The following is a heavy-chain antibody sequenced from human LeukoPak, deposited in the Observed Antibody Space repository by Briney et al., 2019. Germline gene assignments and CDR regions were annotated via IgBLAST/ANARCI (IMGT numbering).Heavy chain of an antibody. CDR1: GFTFSNYA. CDR2: ITGSGGTT. D-gene: IGHD6-19*01. CDR3: ATAGGSSGSYPLIY. V-gene: IGHV3-23*01. J-gene: IGHJ4*02. Sequence: GGSLRLSCAASGFTFSNYAMDWVRQAPGKGLERVSVITGSGGTTFYADSVKGWFTISRDNSKNTVFLQMNSLRVEDTAVYYCATAGGSSGSYPLIYWGQGVLVTVSS.